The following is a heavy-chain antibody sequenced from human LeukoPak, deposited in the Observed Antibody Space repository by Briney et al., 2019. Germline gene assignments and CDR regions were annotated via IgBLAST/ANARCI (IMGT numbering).Heavy chain of an antibody. J-gene: IGHJ4*02. CDR3: ARDRGNDFLDY. V-gene: IGHV3-33*08. D-gene: IGHD1-1*01. CDR1: GFTFSSYG. Sequence: GGSLRLSCAASGFTFSSYGIHWVRQAPGKGLEWVAFIWSDGSSEYYADSVKGRFTVSRDNSKNTVYLQINGLRVEDTAVYHCARDRGNDFLDYWGQGTLVTVSS. CDR2: IWSDGSSE.